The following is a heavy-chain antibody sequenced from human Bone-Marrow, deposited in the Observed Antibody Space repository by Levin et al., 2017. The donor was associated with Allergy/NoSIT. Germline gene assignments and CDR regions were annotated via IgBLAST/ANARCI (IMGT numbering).Heavy chain of an antibody. CDR2: ISGSGGST. CDR1: GFTFSSYA. V-gene: IGHV3-23*01. CDR3: ARQYYDILTAPAY. J-gene: IGHJ4*02. D-gene: IGHD3-9*01. Sequence: GGSLRLSCAASGFTFSSYAMSWVRQAPGKGLECVSVISGSGGSTYYADSVKGRFTISRDNSKNTLYLQMNSLRAEDTAVYYCARQYYDILTAPAYWGQGTLVTVSS.